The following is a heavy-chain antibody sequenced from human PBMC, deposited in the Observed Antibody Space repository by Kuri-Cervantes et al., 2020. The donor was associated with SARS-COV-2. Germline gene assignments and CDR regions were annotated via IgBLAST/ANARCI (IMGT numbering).Heavy chain of an antibody. J-gene: IGHJ4*02. D-gene: IGHD1-26*01. CDR3: ARDLTVGAVDY. Sequence: ASVKVSCKASGYSFTGYYIHWVRQAPGQGLEWMGWINPNSGGTNYAQKFQGRVTMTRDTSISTAYMELSRLRSDDTAVYYCARDLTVGAVDYWGQGTLVTVSS. CDR2: INPNSGGT. V-gene: IGHV1-2*02. CDR1: GYSFTGYY.